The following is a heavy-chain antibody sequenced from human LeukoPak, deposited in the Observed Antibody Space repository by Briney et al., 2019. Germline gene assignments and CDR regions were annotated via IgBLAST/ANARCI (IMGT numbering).Heavy chain of an antibody. CDR2: IYTDGTT. CDR3: ARWRVPGYFDY. D-gene: IGHD3-10*01. V-gene: IGHV3-66*02. Sequence: GGSLRLSCAASGFAVSNTYTSWVRQAPGKGLEWVSVIYTDGTTYYADSVKGRFTISRDNSKNTLYLQMNSLSAEDTAVYYCARWRVPGYFDYWGQGALVTVFS. J-gene: IGHJ4*02. CDR1: GFAVSNTY.